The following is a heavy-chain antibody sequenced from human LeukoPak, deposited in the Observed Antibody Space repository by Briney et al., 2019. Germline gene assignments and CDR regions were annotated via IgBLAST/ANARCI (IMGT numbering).Heavy chain of an antibody. D-gene: IGHD1-26*01. Sequence: GGSLRLSCAASGFTFSSYSMNWVRQAPGKGLEWVSSISSSSYIYYADSVKGRFTISRDNAKNSLYLQMNSLRAEDTAVYYCARDLEVLPLDYWGQGTLVTVSS. V-gene: IGHV3-21*01. CDR1: GFTFSSYS. J-gene: IGHJ4*02. CDR3: ARDLEVLPLDY. CDR2: ISSSSYI.